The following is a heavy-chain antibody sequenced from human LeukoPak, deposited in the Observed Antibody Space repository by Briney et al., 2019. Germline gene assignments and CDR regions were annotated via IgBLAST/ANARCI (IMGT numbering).Heavy chain of an antibody. CDR3: ARWSGPMVAFDI. CDR1: GFLFSAYS. CDR2: ITTSSSAI. D-gene: IGHD3-10*01. Sequence: GGSLRLSCAASGFLFSAYSMHWVRQAPGKGLEWVSYITTSSSAIYYADSVKGRFTISRDNAKNSLYLQLNSLRAEDTAVYYCARWSGPMVAFDIWGQGTLVTVSS. V-gene: IGHV3-48*01. J-gene: IGHJ3*02.